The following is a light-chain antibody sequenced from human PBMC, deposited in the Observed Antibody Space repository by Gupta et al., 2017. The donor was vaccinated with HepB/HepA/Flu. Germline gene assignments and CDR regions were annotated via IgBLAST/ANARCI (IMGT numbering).Light chain of an antibody. J-gene: IGKJ3*01. V-gene: IGKV1-33*01. Sequence: DIQMSHSPSTLSASVGDRVTITCQANQDINDSLNWYQKRPGKAPKLLISLASNLERGVPGRFSGRGSGTNFTLTITNLQPEDCATYYCQQFDRLFTFGPGTKVDLK. CDR1: QDINDS. CDR2: LAS. CDR3: QQFDRLFT.